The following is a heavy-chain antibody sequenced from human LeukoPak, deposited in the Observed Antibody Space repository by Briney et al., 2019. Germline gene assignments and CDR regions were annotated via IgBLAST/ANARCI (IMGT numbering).Heavy chain of an antibody. V-gene: IGHV3-66*01. J-gene: IGHJ4*02. D-gene: IGHD6-6*01. Sequence: GGSLRLSCAASGFTISSTYLTWVRQAPGKGLEWLSVIYSGGYTYYADSVKGRFFISRDISENMVYLQMNSLSVEDTAVYFCARGRPAHYFDSWGPGTLVTVS. CDR2: IYSGGYT. CDR1: GFTISSTY. CDR3: ARGRPAHYFDS.